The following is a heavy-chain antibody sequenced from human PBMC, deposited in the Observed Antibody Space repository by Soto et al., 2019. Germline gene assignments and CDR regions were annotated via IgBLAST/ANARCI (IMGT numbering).Heavy chain of an antibody. CDR3: ASNQGRLQFEHSV. V-gene: IGHV1-69*01. CDR2: IIPIFGTA. Sequence: SCAASGGTFSSYAISWGRQAPGQGLEWMGGIIPIFGTANYAQKFQGRVTITADESTSTAYMELSSLRSEDTAVYYRASNQGRLQFEHSVWGQGTTVTVSS. D-gene: IGHD4-4*01. J-gene: IGHJ6*02. CDR1: GGTFSSYA.